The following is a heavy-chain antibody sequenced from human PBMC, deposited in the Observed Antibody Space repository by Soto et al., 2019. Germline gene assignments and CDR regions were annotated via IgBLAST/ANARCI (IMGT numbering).Heavy chain of an antibody. CDR2: IYYSGTT. D-gene: IGHD3-10*01. J-gene: IGHJ5*02. CDR3: AGLVWFGELFWWFDP. Sequence: QLQLQESGPGLVKPSETLSLTCTVSGGSISSSNYYWGWIRQPPGKGLEWIGNIYYSGTTYYNPSLTSRVTISVATSTTQSSLSLTSVPAADTAVYYCAGLVWFGELFWWFDPWGQGTLVTVSS. V-gene: IGHV4-39*01. CDR1: GGSISSSNYY.